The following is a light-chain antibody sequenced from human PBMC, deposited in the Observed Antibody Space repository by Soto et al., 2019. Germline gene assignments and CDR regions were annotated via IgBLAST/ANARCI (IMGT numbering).Light chain of an antibody. CDR3: SSYTSISALV. CDR1: SRDVGSYNY. CDR2: EVR. Sequence: QSALTQPASVSGSPGQSITISCTGTSRDVGSYNYVSWHQPHPGNAPKLMNYEVRHRPSGVSNRFSGSKSGNKASLTISGLHAEDEAYYRCSSYTSISALVFGGGTKLTVL. J-gene: IGLJ2*01. V-gene: IGLV2-14*01.